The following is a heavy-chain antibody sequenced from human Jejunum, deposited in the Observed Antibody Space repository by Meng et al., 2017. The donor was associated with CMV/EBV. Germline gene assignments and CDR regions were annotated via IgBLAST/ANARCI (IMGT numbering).Heavy chain of an antibody. CDR2: ISVHNGNT. Sequence: YGRCWVRQAPGQGLGWMGWISVHNGNTNYAQKFQGRVSMTADTSTNTAYMELRSLRSDDTAVYYCARDKVAGGYCSTTTCPQIFTYWGQGTLVTVSS. CDR1: YG. CDR3: ARDKVAGGYCSTTTCPQIFTY. J-gene: IGHJ4*02. D-gene: IGHD2-2*01. V-gene: IGHV1-18*01.